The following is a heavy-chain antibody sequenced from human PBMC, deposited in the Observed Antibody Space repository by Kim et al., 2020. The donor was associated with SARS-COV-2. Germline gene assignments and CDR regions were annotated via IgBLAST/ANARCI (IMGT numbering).Heavy chain of an antibody. J-gene: IGHJ4*02. D-gene: IGHD6-19*01. V-gene: IGHV3-33*01. CDR3: ATMLNSSGWYDY. Sequence: GGSLRLSCAASGFTFSSYGMHWVRQAPGKGLEWVAVIWYDGSNKYYADSVKGRFTISRDNSKNTLYLQMNSLRAEDTAVYYCATMLNSSGWYDYWGQGTLVTVSS. CDR2: IWYDGSNK. CDR1: GFTFSSYG.